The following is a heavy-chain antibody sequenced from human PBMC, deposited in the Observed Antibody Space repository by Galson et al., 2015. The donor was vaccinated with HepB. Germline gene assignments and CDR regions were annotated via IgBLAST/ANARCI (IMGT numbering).Heavy chain of an antibody. J-gene: IGHJ4*02. V-gene: IGHV1-24*01. Sequence: SVKVSCKVSGYTLTELSMQWVRQAPGRGLEWMGGFDPEDDETIYAQKFQGRVTMTEDTSTDTAYMELSSLRSEDTAIYYCATGKYSYGLLDYWGQGTLVTVSS. D-gene: IGHD5-18*01. CDR2: FDPEDDET. CDR3: ATGKYSYGLLDY. CDR1: GYTLTELS.